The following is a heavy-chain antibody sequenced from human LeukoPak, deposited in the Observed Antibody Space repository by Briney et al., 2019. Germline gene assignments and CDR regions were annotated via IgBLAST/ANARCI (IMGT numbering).Heavy chain of an antibody. J-gene: IGHJ4*02. CDR1: GFTFSSYW. V-gene: IGHV3-74*01. D-gene: IGHD4-17*01. Sequence: GGSLRLSCAASGFTFSSYWMHWVGQAPGKGLVWVSRINSDGSSTSYADSLKGRCTIPRDNGKRTLYLQMNSLRADDTAVYYCARDRLHYGEYEKTLDYWGQGTLVTVSS. CDR3: ARDRLHYGEYEKTLDY. CDR2: INSDGSST.